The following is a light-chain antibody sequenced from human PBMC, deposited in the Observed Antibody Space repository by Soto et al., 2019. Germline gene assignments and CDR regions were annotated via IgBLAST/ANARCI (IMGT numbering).Light chain of an antibody. J-gene: IGLJ1*01. V-gene: IGLV2-14*01. CDR1: SSDVGGYNY. CDR3: SSFTSSSTQV. CDR2: EVS. Sequence: QSVLTQPASVSGSPGQSITISCTGTSSDVGGYNYVSWYQQHPGKVPKLMIYEVSNRPSGVVNRFSGSKSGNTASLTISGLQAEDEAEYYCSSFTSSSTQVFGTGTKLTV.